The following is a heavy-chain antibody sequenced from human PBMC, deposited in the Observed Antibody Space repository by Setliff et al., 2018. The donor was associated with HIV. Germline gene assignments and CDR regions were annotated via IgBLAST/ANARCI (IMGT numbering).Heavy chain of an antibody. D-gene: IGHD3-9*01. V-gene: IGHV1-46*01. Sequence: GASVKVSCKASGYTFTSYYMHWVRQAPGQGLEWMGIINPAGNPTSYAQKFQGRVTMTRDTSTSTVYMELSSLRSDDTAIYYCTTRRYIYGTGNVYNVLGYFQYWGQGTLVTVSS. CDR1: GYTFTSYY. CDR2: INPAGNPT. CDR3: TTRRYIYGTGNVYNVLGYFQY. J-gene: IGHJ4*03.